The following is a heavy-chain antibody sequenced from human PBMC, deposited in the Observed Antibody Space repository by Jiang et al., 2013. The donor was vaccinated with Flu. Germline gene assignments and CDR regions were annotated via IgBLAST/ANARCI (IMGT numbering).Heavy chain of an antibody. CDR2: ITGTSIYT. CDR3: AKDRPLRFLEWFNVFDY. D-gene: IGHD3-3*01. V-gene: IGHV3-23*04. CDR1: GFTFSSYA. Sequence: VQLVESGGGLVQPGGSLRLSCAASGFTFSSYAMSWVRQAPGKGLEWVSTITGTSIYTYYADSVKGRFTISRDNSKNTMYLQMNSLRVEDTAVYYCAKDRPLRFLEWFNVFDYWGQGTLVTVSS. J-gene: IGHJ4*02.